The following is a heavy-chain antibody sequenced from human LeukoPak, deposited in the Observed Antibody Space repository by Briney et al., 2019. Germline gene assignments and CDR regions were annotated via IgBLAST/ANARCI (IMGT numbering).Heavy chain of an antibody. CDR2: ISGSGGST. Sequence: GGSLRLSCAASGFTFSSYGMSWVRQAPGKGLEWVSAISGSGGSTYYADSVKGRFTISRDNSKNTLYLQMNSLRAEDTAVYYCAKPRGGYYYYYMDVWGKGTTVTVSS. V-gene: IGHV3-23*01. CDR3: AKPRGGYYYYYMDV. D-gene: IGHD3-16*01. J-gene: IGHJ6*03. CDR1: GFTFSSYG.